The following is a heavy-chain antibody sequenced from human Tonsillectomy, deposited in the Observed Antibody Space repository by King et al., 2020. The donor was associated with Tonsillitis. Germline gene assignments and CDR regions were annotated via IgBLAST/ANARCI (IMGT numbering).Heavy chain of an antibody. Sequence: VQLVESGGGLVRPGGSLRLSCAASGFPFSTYSINWVLQAPGKGLEWVLSISFSSNYIYYADSVKGRFTISRDNAKNSLYLRMNSLRAEDTGIYFCARGEGGSSWHWTIDHWGQGTQVTVSS. CDR1: GFPFSTYS. V-gene: IGHV3-21*01. J-gene: IGHJ4*02. D-gene: IGHD6-13*01. CDR2: ISFSSNYI. CDR3: ARGEGGSSWHWTIDH.